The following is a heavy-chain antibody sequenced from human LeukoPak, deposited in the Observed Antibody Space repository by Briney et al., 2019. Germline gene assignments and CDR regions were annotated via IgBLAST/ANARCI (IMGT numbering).Heavy chain of an antibody. CDR3: ARGVRIAVAGNIDY. Sequence: GGSLRLSCAASGFTFRSYAMHWVRQAPGKGLEWEAAISYDGSNKKYADSVKGRFTVSRDNSKNTLYLQMNSLRAEDTAVYYCARGVRIAVAGNIDYWGQSTLVTVSS. D-gene: IGHD6-19*01. V-gene: IGHV3-30*04. CDR1: GFTFRSYA. J-gene: IGHJ4*02. CDR2: ISYDGSNK.